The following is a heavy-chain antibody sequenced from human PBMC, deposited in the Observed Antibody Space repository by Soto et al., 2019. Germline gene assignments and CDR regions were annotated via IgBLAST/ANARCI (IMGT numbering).Heavy chain of an antibody. D-gene: IGHD4-17*01. CDR2: IWYDGSNK. V-gene: IGHV3-33*01. J-gene: IGHJ4*02. CDR3: ARHPYGGNSGTYDY. CDR1: GFTFSSYG. Sequence: WGSLRLSCAASGFTFSSYGMHWVRQAPGKGLEWVAVIWYDGSNKYYADSVKGRFTISRDNSKNTLYLQMNSLKASDTAMYYCARHPYGGNSGTYDYWGQGTLVSVSS.